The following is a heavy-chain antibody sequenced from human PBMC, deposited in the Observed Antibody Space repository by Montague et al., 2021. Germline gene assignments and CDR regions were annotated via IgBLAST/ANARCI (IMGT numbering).Heavy chain of an antibody. CDR3: VSMTVLWDGSGGSCFYFDN. CDR1: GGSISSGGYY. D-gene: IGHD2-15*01. V-gene: IGHV4-31*03. Sequence: TLSLTCTVPGGSISSGGYYWSCNRRHPGQGLEWIGHIYYSGSTYYNPSLKSRITILIDTSKYQVILKVSAVTAAETAGYSCVSMTVLWDGSGGSCFYFDNWGQGALVTVSP. CDR2: IYYSGST. J-gene: IGHJ4*02.